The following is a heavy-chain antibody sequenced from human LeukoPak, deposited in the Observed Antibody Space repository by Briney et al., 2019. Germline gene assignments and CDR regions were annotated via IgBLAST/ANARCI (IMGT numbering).Heavy chain of an antibody. Sequence: GGSLRLSCAASGFTFSSYAMHWVRQAPGKGLEYVSAISSNGGSTHYANSVKGRFTISRDNSKNTLYLQMGSLRAEDMAVYYCARGSRNYYDSSGYYYYWGQGTLVTVSS. CDR3: ARGSRNYYDSSGYYYY. D-gene: IGHD3-22*01. J-gene: IGHJ4*02. CDR2: ISSNGGST. V-gene: IGHV3-64*01. CDR1: GFTFSSYA.